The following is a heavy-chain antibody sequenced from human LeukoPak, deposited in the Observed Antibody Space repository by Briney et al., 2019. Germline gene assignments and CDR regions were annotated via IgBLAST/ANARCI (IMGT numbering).Heavy chain of an antibody. Sequence: GESLKISCQGSGYSFTSYWIGWVRQMPGKGLEWMGIIYPGDSDTRYRPSFPGQVTISADKSISTAYLQWSSLKASDTAMYYCARVMRYQLSDYWGQGTLVTVSS. J-gene: IGHJ4*02. D-gene: IGHD2-2*01. CDR2: IYPGDSDT. CDR3: ARVMRYQLSDY. V-gene: IGHV5-51*01. CDR1: GYSFTSYW.